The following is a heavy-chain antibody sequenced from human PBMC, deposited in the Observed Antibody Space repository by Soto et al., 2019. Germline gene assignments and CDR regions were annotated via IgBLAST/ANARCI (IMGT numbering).Heavy chain of an antibody. CDR3: AKGQDGY. CDR1: GVPFGSYG. J-gene: IGHJ4*02. V-gene: IGHV3-23*01. CDR2: ISGSGGST. Sequence: SCRAAGVPFGSYGMSWVRQAPGKGLEWVSAISGSGGSTYYADSVKGRFTISRDNSKNTLYLQMNSLRAEETAVYYCAKGQDGYWGQGTLVTVSS.